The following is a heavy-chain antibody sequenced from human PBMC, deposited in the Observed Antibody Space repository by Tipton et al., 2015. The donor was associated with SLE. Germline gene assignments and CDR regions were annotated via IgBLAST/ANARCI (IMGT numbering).Heavy chain of an antibody. CDR1: GGSISFDY. CDR3: ARLHGYSYGLNWFDP. V-gene: IGHV4-4*07. Sequence: TLSLTCTVSGGSISFDYWSWIRQSAGRGLEWIGRIYSSGDRDYNPSLRNRVTMSLDTSKNQFSLRLSSVTAADTAVYYCARLHGYSYGLNWFDPWGQGTLISVSS. J-gene: IGHJ5*02. CDR2: IYSSGDR. D-gene: IGHD5-18*01.